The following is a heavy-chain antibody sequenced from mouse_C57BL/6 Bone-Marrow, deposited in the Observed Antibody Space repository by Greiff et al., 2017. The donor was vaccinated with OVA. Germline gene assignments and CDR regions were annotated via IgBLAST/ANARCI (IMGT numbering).Heavy chain of an antibody. CDR3: TRDYYGSSYYYFDY. V-gene: IGHV6-6*01. CDR1: GFTFSDAW. J-gene: IGHJ2*01. Sequence: EVKVEESGGGLVQPGGSMKLSCAASGFTFSDAWMDWVRQSTEKGLEWVAEIRNKANNHATYYAESVKGRFTISRDDSKSSVYLQMNSLRAEDTGIYYCTRDYYGSSYYYFDYWGQGTTLTVSS. D-gene: IGHD1-1*01. CDR2: IRNKANNHAT.